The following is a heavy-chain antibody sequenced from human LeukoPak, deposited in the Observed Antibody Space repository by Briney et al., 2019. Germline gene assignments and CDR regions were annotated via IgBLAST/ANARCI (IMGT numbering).Heavy chain of an antibody. Sequence: GGSLRLPCAASGFTFGSYWMHWARQAPGKGLVWVSRINTDGGDTIYADSVKGRFTISRDNAKNTLFLQMNSLRAEDTAVYYCARDEKIVGASGQDYWGQGTLVTVSS. CDR3: ARDEKIVGASGQDY. D-gene: IGHD1-26*01. CDR2: INTDGGDT. CDR1: GFTFGSYW. V-gene: IGHV3-74*01. J-gene: IGHJ4*02.